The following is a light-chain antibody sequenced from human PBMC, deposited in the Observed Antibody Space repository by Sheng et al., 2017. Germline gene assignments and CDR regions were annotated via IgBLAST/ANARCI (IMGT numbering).Light chain of an antibody. V-gene: IGLV1-44*01. Sequence: QSVLTQPPSASATPGQRVTISCSGISSNFGSNTVNWYQQLPGTAPKLLIYSNNQWPSGVPDRFSGSKSGTSASLAISGLQSEDEADYYCAAWDDSLNGYVFGTGTEVTVL. CDR1: SSNFGSNT. CDR2: SNN. CDR3: AAWDDSLNGYV. J-gene: IGLJ1*01.